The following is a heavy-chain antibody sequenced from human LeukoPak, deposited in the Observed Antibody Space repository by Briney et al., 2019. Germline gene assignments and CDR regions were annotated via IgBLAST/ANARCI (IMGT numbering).Heavy chain of an antibody. CDR2: IYHSGST. Sequence: SETLSLTCTVSGGSISISSYYWGWIRQPPGKGLEWIGSIYHSGSTYYNPSLKSRVTISVDTSKNQFSLKLSSVTAADTAVYYCARAAVYSSPFDYWGQGTLVTVSS. J-gene: IGHJ4*02. CDR1: GGSISISSYY. D-gene: IGHD6-19*01. CDR3: ARAAVYSSPFDY. V-gene: IGHV4-39*07.